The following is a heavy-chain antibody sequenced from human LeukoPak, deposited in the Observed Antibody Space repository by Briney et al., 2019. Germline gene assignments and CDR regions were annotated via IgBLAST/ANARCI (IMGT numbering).Heavy chain of an antibody. CDR2: IYADGNT. J-gene: IGHJ4*02. V-gene: IGHV3-53*01. CDR3: ARDGTGYYFGEFDY. D-gene: IGHD3/OR15-3a*01. CDR1: GFIVNTNY. Sequence: GGSLRLSCAASGFIVNTNYMTWVRQAPGRGLEWVSFIYADGNTYYADSVKGRFTISRDISKNAVYLQMNSLRAEDTAVYYCARDGTGYYFGEFDYWGQGTLVTVSS.